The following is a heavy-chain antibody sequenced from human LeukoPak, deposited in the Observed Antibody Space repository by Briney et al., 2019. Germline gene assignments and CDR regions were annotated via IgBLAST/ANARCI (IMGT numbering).Heavy chain of an antibody. D-gene: IGHD3-10*01. CDR2: IFHTGST. V-gene: IGHV4-30-2*01. CDR1: GDSISSGAYS. J-gene: IGHJ5*02. Sequence: SQTLSLTCVVSGDSISSGAYSWSWIRQPPGKGLEWIGYIFHTGSTFYNPSLKSRLTISVDNSKNQFSLRLSSVTAADTDVYYCARELWFANAPGSWLDPWGQGTLVTVSS. CDR3: ARELWFANAPGSWLDP.